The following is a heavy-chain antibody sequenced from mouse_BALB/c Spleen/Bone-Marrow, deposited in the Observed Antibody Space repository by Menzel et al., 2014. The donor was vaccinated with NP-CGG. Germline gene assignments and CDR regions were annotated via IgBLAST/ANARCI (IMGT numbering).Heavy chain of an antibody. Sequence: QVQLQQSGPGLVQPSQSLSITCTVSGFSLTSYGVHWVRQSPGKGLEWLGVIWSGGSTDYNAAFISRLSISKDNSKSQVFFKMNSLQANDTAIYYCASGGDGYAIDYWGQGTSVTVSS. J-gene: IGHJ4*01. CDR3: ASGGDGYAIDY. D-gene: IGHD3-3*01. V-gene: IGHV2-2*02. CDR2: IWSGGST. CDR1: GFSLTSYG.